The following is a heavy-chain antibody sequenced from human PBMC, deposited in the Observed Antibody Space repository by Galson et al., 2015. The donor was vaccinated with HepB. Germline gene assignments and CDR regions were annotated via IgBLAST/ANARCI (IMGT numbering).Heavy chain of an antibody. CDR3: ARDPPLGAPFDY. J-gene: IGHJ4*02. D-gene: IGHD7-27*01. V-gene: IGHV3-30*04. CDR2: ISYDGSNK. CDR1: GFTFSNYA. Sequence: SLRLSCAASGFTFSNYAIHWVRQAPGKGLEWVAVISYDGSNKYYADSVKGRFTISRDNSKNTLYLQMNSLTVEDTAIYYCARDPPLGAPFDYWGQGTLVTVSS.